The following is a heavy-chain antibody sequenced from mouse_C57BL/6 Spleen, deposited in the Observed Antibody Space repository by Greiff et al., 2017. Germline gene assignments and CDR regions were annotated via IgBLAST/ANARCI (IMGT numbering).Heavy chain of an antibody. CDR1: GFTFSSYT. CDR3: ARRYYGSSYAMDY. CDR2: ISGGGGNT. V-gene: IGHV5-9*01. Sequence: DVQLVESGGGLVKPGGSLKLSCAASGFTFSSYTMSWVRQTPEKRLEWVATISGGGGNTYYPDSVKGRFTISRDNAKNTLYLQMSSLRSEDTALYYCARRYYGSSYAMDYWGQGTSVTVSS. D-gene: IGHD1-1*01. J-gene: IGHJ4*01.